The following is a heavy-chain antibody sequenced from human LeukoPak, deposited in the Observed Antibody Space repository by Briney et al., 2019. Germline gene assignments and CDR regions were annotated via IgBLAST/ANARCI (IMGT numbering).Heavy chain of an antibody. CDR3: ARDRGADY. CDR1: GFTFSTYT. CDR2: ISASTSYI. D-gene: IGHD5-12*01. Sequence: GGSLRLSSAASGFTFSTYTMNWVRQAPGKGLEWVSSISASTSYINYADSVKGRFTISRDNAENSLYLQMNSLRAEDTAVYYCARDRGADYWGQGTLVTVSS. V-gene: IGHV3-21*01. J-gene: IGHJ4*02.